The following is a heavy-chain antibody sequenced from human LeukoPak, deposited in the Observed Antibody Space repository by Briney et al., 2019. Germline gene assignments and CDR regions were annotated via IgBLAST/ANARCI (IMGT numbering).Heavy chain of an antibody. Sequence: ASVKVSCKASGYTFTGYYMHWVRQAPGQGLEWMGWINPNSGGTNYAQKLQGRVTMTTDTSTSTAYMELRSLRSDDTAVYYCARNPGPDYGFWSGYSNLVYNWFDPWGQGTLVTVSS. D-gene: IGHD3-3*01. V-gene: IGHV1-2*02. J-gene: IGHJ5*02. CDR1: GYTFTGYY. CDR3: ARNPGPDYGFWSGYSNLVYNWFDP. CDR2: INPNSGGT.